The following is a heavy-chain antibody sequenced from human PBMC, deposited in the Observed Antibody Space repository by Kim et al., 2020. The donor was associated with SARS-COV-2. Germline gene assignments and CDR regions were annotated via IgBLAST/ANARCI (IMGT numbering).Heavy chain of an antibody. CDR2: IYYSGST. D-gene: IGHD3-22*01. V-gene: IGHV4-39*07. CDR1: GGSMSSTTYY. J-gene: IGHJ3*02. CDR3: ARLGYDSSGYYYGAFDI. Sequence: SETLSLTCNVSGGSMSSTTYYWGWIRQPPGRGPEWIGNIYYSGSTYYNPSLKSRVAISVDTSKNQFSLKLSSVTAADTAIYYCARLGYDSSGYYYGAFDIWGQGTMVTISS.